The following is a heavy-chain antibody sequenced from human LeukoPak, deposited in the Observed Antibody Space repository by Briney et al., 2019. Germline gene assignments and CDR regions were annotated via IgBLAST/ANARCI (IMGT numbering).Heavy chain of an antibody. D-gene: IGHD6-13*01. Sequence: ASVKVSCKASGYTFTSYYMHWVRQAPGQGLEWMGIINPSGGSTSYAQKFQGRVTMTRDTSTSTVYMELSSLRSEDTPVYYCARGALAAATFPGLFDYWGQGTLVTVSS. CDR2: INPSGGST. CDR3: ARGALAAATFPGLFDY. J-gene: IGHJ4*02. CDR1: GYTFTSYY. V-gene: IGHV1-46*01.